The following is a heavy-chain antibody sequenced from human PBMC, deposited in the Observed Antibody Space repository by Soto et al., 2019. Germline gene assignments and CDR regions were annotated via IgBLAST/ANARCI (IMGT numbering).Heavy chain of an antibody. CDR3: AKELTQGEMATRAPGFDY. Sequence: EVQLVESGGGLVQPGRSLRLSCAASGFTFDDYAMHWVRQAPGKGLEWVSGISWNSGSIDYADSVKGRFTISRDNAKNSLYLQMNSLRAEDTALYYCAKELTQGEMATRAPGFDYWGQGTLVTVSS. CDR1: GFTFDDYA. J-gene: IGHJ4*02. CDR2: ISWNSGSI. V-gene: IGHV3-9*01. D-gene: IGHD3-16*01.